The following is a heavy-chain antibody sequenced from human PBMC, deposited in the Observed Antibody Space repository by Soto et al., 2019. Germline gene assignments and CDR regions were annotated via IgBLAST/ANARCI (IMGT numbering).Heavy chain of an antibody. J-gene: IGHJ4*02. V-gene: IGHV3-23*01. CDR2: ISVSGGST. Sequence: GGSLRLSCAASGLTFSSYAMSWVRQAPGKGLEWVSAISVSGGSTYYADSVKGRFTISRDNSKNTLYLQMNSLRAEDTAVYYCAKREPIEMAKFYWGQGTLVTVSS. CDR3: AKREPIEMAKFY. CDR1: GLTFSSYA. D-gene: IGHD5-12*01.